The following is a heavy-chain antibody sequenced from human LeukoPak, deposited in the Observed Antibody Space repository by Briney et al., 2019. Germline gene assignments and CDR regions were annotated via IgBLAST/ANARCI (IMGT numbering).Heavy chain of an antibody. V-gene: IGHV3-30-3*01. CDR2: ISFDGSNN. Sequence: PGGSLRLSCAASGFTFSSYAMHWVRQAPGKGLEWVAVISFDGSNNYYADSVKGRFTISRDNSKNTLYLQMNSLRAEDTAMYHCAGDIVLVAAAGEYFQNWGQGTLVIVSS. D-gene: IGHD2-2*01. J-gene: IGHJ1*01. CDR3: AGDIVLVAAAGEYFQN. CDR1: GFTFSSYA.